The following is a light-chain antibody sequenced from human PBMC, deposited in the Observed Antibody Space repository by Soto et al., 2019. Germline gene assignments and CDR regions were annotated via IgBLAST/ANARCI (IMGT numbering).Light chain of an antibody. J-gene: IGLJ7*01. CDR1: SSDVGGYNY. Sequence: QSALTQPPSASGSPGQSVAISCTGTSSDVGGYNYVSWYQQHPGKAPKLMIYEVNKRPSGVPDRFSGSRSGQSATLTVSAVQVEDEADYYCGSCGGSLNVFGAGTQLTVL. CDR2: EVN. CDR3: GSCGGSLNV. V-gene: IGLV2-8*01.